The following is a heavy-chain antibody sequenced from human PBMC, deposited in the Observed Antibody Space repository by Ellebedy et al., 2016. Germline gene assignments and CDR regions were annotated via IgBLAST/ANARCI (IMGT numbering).Heavy chain of an antibody. Sequence: ASVKVSCKASGGTFSSYAISWVRQAPGQGLEWMGRIIPILGIANYAQKFQGRVTITADKSTSTAYMELSSLRSEDTAVYYCAREELGLDYGGNLGADYWGQGTLVTVSS. V-gene: IGHV1-69*04. D-gene: IGHD4-23*01. CDR1: GGTFSSYA. CDR3: AREELGLDYGGNLGADY. CDR2: IIPILGIA. J-gene: IGHJ4*02.